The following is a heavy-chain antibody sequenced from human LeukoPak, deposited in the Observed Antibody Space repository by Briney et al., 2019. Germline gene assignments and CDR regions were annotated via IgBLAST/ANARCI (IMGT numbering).Heavy chain of an antibody. D-gene: IGHD5-12*01. Sequence: AGESLKISCKASGFRFSTFWIGWVRQMPGKGLEGMGMGFPGDSDTRYSPSFQSQVTISADKSINIAYWQWSVLKPTDTSRPSCASHTGGDTDITATIVDLWGQGTLVTVSS. CDR3: ASHTGGDTDITATIVDL. CDR1: GFRFSTFW. J-gene: IGHJ5*02. CDR2: GFPGDSDT. V-gene: IGHV5-51*01.